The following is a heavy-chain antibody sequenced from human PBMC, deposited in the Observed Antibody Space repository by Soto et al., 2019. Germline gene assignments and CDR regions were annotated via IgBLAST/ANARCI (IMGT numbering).Heavy chain of an antibody. CDR1: GGSISSYY. D-gene: IGHD2-15*01. J-gene: IGHJ5*02. Sequence: QVQLQESGPGLVKPSETLSLTCTVSGGSISSYYWSWIRQPPGKGLEWIGYIYYSGSTNYNPSLKSRVTLSVDTSKNQFSLKLSSVTAADTAVYYCARHGQDIVVVVAEDWFDPWGQGTLVTVSS. V-gene: IGHV4-59*08. CDR2: IYYSGST. CDR3: ARHGQDIVVVVAEDWFDP.